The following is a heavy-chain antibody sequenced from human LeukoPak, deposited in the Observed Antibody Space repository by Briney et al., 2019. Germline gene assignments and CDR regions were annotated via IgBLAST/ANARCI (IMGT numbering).Heavy chain of an antibody. V-gene: IGHV3-23*01. D-gene: IGHD3-9*01. CDR3: TKEGELRYFDWLSAGGGAFDI. Sequence: GGSLRLSCAASGFTFSSYAMSWVRQAPGKGLEWVSAISGSGGSTYYADSVKGRFTISRDNSMNTLYLQMNSLRAEDTAVYYCTKEGELRYFDWLSAGGGAFDIWGQGTMVTVSS. CDR2: ISGSGGST. CDR1: GFTFSSYA. J-gene: IGHJ3*02.